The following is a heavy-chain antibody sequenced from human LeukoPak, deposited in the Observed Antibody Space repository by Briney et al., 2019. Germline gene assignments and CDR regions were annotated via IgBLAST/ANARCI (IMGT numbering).Heavy chain of an antibody. CDR2: INPNSGGT. V-gene: IGHV1-2*02. D-gene: IGHD1-26*01. CDR1: GYTFTGYY. J-gene: IGHJ5*02. Sequence: ASVKVSCKASGYTFTGYYMHWVRQAPGQGLEWMGWINPNSGGTNYAQKFQGRVTMTRDTSISTAYMELSRLRSDDTAVYSCAREDGGSNYSGEAGWFDPGGQGPLVTVSS. CDR3: AREDGGSNYSGEAGWFDP.